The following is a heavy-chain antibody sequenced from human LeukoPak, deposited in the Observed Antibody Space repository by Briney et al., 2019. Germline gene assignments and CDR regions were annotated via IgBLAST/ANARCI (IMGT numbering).Heavy chain of an antibody. Sequence: GGSLTLSCAASGFTFSSYGMHWVRQAPGKGLEWVAVIWHDGSNKYYAGSAKGQFTISRDNSKNRLYLQRNSLRAEDTAVYYCATAPYSSSWYDYYYGMDVWGKGTTVTVSS. CDR3: ATAPYSSSWYDYYYGMDV. CDR1: GFTFSSYG. J-gene: IGHJ6*04. D-gene: IGHD6-13*01. V-gene: IGHV3-33*01. CDR2: IWHDGSNK.